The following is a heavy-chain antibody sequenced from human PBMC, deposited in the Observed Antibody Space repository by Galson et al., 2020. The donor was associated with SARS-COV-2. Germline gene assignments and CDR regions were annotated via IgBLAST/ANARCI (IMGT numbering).Heavy chain of an antibody. Sequence: SETLSLTCTVSGGSISSSNYYWGWVRQPPGERLEWIGSIYYTESNYYNPSLTSRVTMSVDTSRNQFSLKLSSVTAADTAVYYCARQILTGYYSFYYFDFWGQGTLVTVSS. CDR3: ARQILTGYYSFYYFDF. D-gene: IGHD3-9*01. J-gene: IGHJ4*02. CDR2: IYYTESN. CDR1: GGSISSSNYY. V-gene: IGHV4-39*01.